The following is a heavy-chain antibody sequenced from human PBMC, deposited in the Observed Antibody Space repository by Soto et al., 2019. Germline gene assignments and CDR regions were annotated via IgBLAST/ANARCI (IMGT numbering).Heavy chain of an antibody. J-gene: IGHJ4*02. D-gene: IGHD3-9*01. CDR3: ARALYDVLTGFHY. CDR2: INPNSGGT. V-gene: IGHV1-2*02. Sequence: ASVKVSCKASGYIFTDYYIHWVRQAPGQGLTWMGWINPNSGGTAYAQKFQDRVTMTRDTSISTAYMELTRVRADDTAVYYCARALYDVLTGFHYWGQGTLVTVSS. CDR1: GYIFTDYY.